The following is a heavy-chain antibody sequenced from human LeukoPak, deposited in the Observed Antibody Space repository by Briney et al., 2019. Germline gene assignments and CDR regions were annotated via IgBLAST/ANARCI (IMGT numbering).Heavy chain of an antibody. CDR1: GFTFSSYV. Sequence: GGSLRLSCAASGFTFSSYVMSWVRQAPGKGLEWVSAISGSGGSTYYADSVKGRFTISRDNSKNTLYLQMNSLRAEDTAVYYCAKGHYDFWSGLAYFDYWGQGTLVTVSS. V-gene: IGHV3-23*01. CDR3: AKGHYDFWSGLAYFDY. J-gene: IGHJ4*02. CDR2: ISGSGGST. D-gene: IGHD3-3*01.